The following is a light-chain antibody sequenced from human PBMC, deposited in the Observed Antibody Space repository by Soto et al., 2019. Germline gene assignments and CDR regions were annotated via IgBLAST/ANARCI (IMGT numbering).Light chain of an antibody. J-gene: IGKJ1*01. V-gene: IGKV3-11*01. CDR3: HQRHSWPRT. CDR2: QTS. CDR1: QYINTR. Sequence: EIVLTQSPATLSSFPGDRVTLSCRASQYINTRLAWYQHKPGQAPKLLIYQTSIWSAGIPSRFSASGSGTDFTLTISDLQPEDFAIYYCHQRHSWPRTFGQGTKVDI.